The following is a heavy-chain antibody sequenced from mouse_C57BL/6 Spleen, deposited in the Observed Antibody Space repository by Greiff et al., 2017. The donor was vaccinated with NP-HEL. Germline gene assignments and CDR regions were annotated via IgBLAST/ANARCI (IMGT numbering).Heavy chain of an antibody. V-gene: IGHV6-6*01. D-gene: IGHD1-1*01. CDR2: IRNKANNHAT. Sequence: EVKVEESGGGLVQPGGSMKLSCAASGFTFSDSWMDWVRQSPEKGLEWVAEIRNKANNHATYYAESVKGRFTISRDDSKSSVYLQMNSLRAEDTGIYYCTNGSSYGYFDVWGTGTTVTVSS. J-gene: IGHJ1*03. CDR1: GFTFSDSW. CDR3: TNGSSYGYFDV.